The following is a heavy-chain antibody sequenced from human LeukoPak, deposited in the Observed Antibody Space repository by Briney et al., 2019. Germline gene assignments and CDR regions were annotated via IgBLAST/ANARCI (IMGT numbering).Heavy chain of an antibody. CDR1: GYTFTSYD. D-gene: IGHD3-3*01. CDR3: ARVDRFSSSYYYYMDV. V-gene: IGHV1-8*03. CDR2: MNPNSGNT. Sequence: GASVEVSCKASGYTFTSYDINWVRQATGQGLEWMGWMNPNSGNTGYAQKFQGRVTITRNTSISTAYMELSSLRSEDTAVYYCARVDRFSSSYYYYMDVWGKGTTVTVSS. J-gene: IGHJ6*03.